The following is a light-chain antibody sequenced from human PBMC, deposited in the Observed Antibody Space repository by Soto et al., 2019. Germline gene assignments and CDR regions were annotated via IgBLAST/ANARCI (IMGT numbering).Light chain of an antibody. CDR2: WAS. Sequence: DIVMTKSPDSLAVSLGERATINCNSSQIVLYTSNSKKYLAWYQQKPGQPPKLLIKWASTRESGVPDRFSGSGSETDFTLTISSLQAEDVAVYYCQQYYSSTITFGQGTRL. V-gene: IGKV4-1*01. J-gene: IGKJ5*01. CDR3: QQYYSSTIT. CDR1: QIVLYTSNSKKY.